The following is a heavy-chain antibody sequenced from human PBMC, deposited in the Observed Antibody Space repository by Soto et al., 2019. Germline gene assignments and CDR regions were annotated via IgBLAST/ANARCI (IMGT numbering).Heavy chain of an antibody. J-gene: IGHJ6*02. CDR3: ARVRQSPYYYGMDV. CDR2: INPNSGGT. CDR1: GYTFTGYY. Sequence: ASVKVSCKASGYTFTGYYMHWVRQAPGQGLEWMGWINPNSGGTNYAQKFQGWVTMTRDTSISTAYMELSRLRSDDTAVYYCARVRQSPYYYGMDVWGQGTTVTV. V-gene: IGHV1-2*04.